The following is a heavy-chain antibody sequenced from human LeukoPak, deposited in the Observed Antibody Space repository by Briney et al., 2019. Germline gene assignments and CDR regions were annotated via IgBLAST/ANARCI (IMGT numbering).Heavy chain of an antibody. V-gene: IGHV1-2*04. CDR2: INPNSGGT. D-gene: IGHD1-26*01. CDR3: ARSPSSVGYFDY. Sequence: ASVKVSCKASGYTFTGYYMHWVRQAPGQGLEWMGWINPNSGGTNYAQKFRGWVTMTRDTSISTAYMELSRLRSDDTAVYYCARSPSSVGYFDYWGQGTLVTVSS. J-gene: IGHJ4*02. CDR1: GYTFTGYY.